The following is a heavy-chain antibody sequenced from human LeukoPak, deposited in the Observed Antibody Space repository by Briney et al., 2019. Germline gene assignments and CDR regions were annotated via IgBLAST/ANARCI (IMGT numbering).Heavy chain of an antibody. V-gene: IGHV4-31*03. J-gene: IGHJ6*02. D-gene: IGHD3-16*01. CDR3: ARDSRDYVWGSQTNGYYYYGMDV. Sequence: SETLSLTCTVSGGSISSGGYYWSWIRQHPGKGLEWIGYIYYSGSTYYNPSLKSRVTISVDTSKNQFSLKLSSVTAADTAVYYCARDSRDYVWGSQTNGYYYYGMDVWGQGTTVTVSS. CDR2: IYYSGST. CDR1: GGSISSGGYY.